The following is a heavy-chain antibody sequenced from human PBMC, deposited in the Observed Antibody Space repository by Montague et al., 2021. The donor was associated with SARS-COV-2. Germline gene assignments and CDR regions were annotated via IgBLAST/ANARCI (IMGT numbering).Heavy chain of an antibody. CDR2: VLYSGTT. V-gene: IGHV4-39*01. CDR3: AIPAGDYGDFGGFYYYNGVDV. Sequence: SETLSLTCTVSGRSMRSDRFYWVWIRQPPGRSLEWIGYVLYSGTTYYNPSLKSRVTISADTSKNEFFLEMTSVTAADTAVYYCAIPAGDYGDFGGFYYYNGVDVWGQGTTVTVSS. J-gene: IGHJ6*02. CDR1: GRSMRSDRFY. D-gene: IGHD4-17*01.